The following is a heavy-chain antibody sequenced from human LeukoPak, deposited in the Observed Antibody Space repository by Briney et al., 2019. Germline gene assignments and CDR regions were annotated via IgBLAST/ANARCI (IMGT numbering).Heavy chain of an antibody. CDR1: GFTFSNCA. Sequence: GGSLRLSCAASGFTFSNCAMSWVRQALGKGLEWVSGVSGSGDSTYYADSVKGRFTISRDNSNNTLFLLMTSLRAEDTAVYYCAKYMSSGSWGQGTLVTVSS. CDR2: VSGSGDST. V-gene: IGHV3-23*01. CDR3: AKYMSSGS. J-gene: IGHJ5*02. D-gene: IGHD6-19*01.